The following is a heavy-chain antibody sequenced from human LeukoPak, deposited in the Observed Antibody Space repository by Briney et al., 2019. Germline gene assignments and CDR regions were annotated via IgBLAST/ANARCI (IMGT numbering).Heavy chain of an antibody. CDR1: GGSISSYY. V-gene: IGHV4-4*07. CDR2: IYTSGST. D-gene: IGHD2-15*01. CDR3: ARGLRYACSGGTCFLDY. Sequence: SETLSLTCTVSGGSISSYYWSWIRQPAGKGLEWIGRIYTSGSTNYNPSLKSRVTMSVDTSKNQFSLKLSSVTAADTAVYYCARGLRYACSGGTCFLDYWGQGTQVTVSS. J-gene: IGHJ4*02.